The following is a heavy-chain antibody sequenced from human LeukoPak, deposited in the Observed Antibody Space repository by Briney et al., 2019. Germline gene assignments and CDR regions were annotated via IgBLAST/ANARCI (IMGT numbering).Heavy chain of an antibody. V-gene: IGHV4-39*07. CDR1: SGSISNSPYY. Sequence: SETLSLTCTVSSGSISNSPYYWGWIRQPPGKGLEWIGNIYYTGSTYYNPSLKSRVTISVDTSKNQFSLKLSSVTAADTAVYYCARRVKVDTAMVAGKNWFDPWGQGTLVTVSS. D-gene: IGHD5-18*01. J-gene: IGHJ5*02. CDR2: IYYTGST. CDR3: ARRVKVDTAMVAGKNWFDP.